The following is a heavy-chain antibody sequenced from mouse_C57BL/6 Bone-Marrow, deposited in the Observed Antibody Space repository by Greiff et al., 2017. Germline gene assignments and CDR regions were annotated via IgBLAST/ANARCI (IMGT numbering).Heavy chain of an antibody. CDR2: INPGSGGT. J-gene: IGHJ4*01. CDR1: GYAFTNYL. CDR3: ARSGTAQAPYAMDY. V-gene: IGHV1-54*01. D-gene: IGHD3-2*02. Sequence: VQLQQSGAELVRPGTSVKVSCKASGYAFTNYLIEWVKQRPGQGLEWIGVINPGSGGTNYNEKFKGKATMTADKSSSTAYMQLSSLTSEDSAVYFCARSGTAQAPYAMDYWGQGTSVTVSS.